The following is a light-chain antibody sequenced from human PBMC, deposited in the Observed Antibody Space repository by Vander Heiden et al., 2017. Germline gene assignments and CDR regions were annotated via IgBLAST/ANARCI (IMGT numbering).Light chain of an antibody. Sequence: EIVLTQSPGTLSLSPGERATLSCRASKSVSNNYLAWYQQKPGQAPRLLIYGASSSATGIPDRFSGSGYGTDFSLIISRLEPEDFVVYYCHQYGSSPGTFGQGTQVEVK. J-gene: IGKJ1*01. CDR3: HQYGSSPGT. V-gene: IGKV3-20*01. CDR2: GAS. CDR1: KSVSNNY.